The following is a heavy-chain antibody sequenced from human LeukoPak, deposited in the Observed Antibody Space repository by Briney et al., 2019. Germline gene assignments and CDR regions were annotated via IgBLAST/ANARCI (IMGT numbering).Heavy chain of an antibody. CDR3: ARDKAYYYDSSTHAFDI. V-gene: IGHV1-69*13. D-gene: IGHD3-22*01. J-gene: IGHJ3*02. CDR1: GGTFSSYA. Sequence: SVKVSCKASGGTFSSYAISWVRQAPGQGLEWMGGIIPIFGTANYAQKFQGRVTITADESTSTAYMELSSLRSEDTAVYYCARDKAYYYDSSTHAFDIWGQGTMVTVSS. CDR2: IIPIFGTA.